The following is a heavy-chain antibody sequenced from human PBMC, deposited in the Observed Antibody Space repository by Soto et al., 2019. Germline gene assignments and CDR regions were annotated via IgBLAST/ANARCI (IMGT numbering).Heavy chain of an antibody. CDR1: ELTFRKSE. J-gene: IGHJ4*02. CDR2: ISSDGATI. Sequence: GGSLRRCCNVSELTFRKSEMPCVRQAPGQGLEWVSSISSDGATIYYADSVKGRFTISRDNDKYLLYLQMNSLKGEDTATYYCVRVGIVARPYWGQGTPVTVSS. CDR3: VRVGIVARPY. D-gene: IGHD2-21*01. V-gene: IGHV3-48*03.